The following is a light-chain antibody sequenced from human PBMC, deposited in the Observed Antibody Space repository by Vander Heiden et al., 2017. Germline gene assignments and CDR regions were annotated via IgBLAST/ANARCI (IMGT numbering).Light chain of an antibody. CDR1: QSLLHINGYNY. CDR3: MQDLHTPT. CDR2: QGS. Sequence: IVMIQSPLSLSVTPGEPASISCSSSQSLLHINGYNYLDWYLQKPGQSPQLLIFQGSNRASGVPDRFSGSGSGTDFTLRISRVDVEDVGVYYCMQDLHTPTFGQGTRLEIK. J-gene: IGKJ2*01. V-gene: IGKV2-28*01.